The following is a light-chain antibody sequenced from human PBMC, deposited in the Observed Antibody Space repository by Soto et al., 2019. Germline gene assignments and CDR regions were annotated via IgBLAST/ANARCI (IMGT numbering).Light chain of an antibody. CDR1: QSVSSY. CDR2: DAS. J-gene: IGKJ2*01. Sequence: EIVLTQSPATLSSSPGERATLSCRASQSVSSYLVWYQQTPGQAPRLLIHDASNRATGIPARFSGSGSGTDFTLTISSLEPEDSGVYYCQQRASWPHAFGQGTKLEI. CDR3: QQRASWPHA. V-gene: IGKV3-11*01.